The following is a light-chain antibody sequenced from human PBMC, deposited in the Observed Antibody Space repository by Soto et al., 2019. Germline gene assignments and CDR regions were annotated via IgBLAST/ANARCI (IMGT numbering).Light chain of an antibody. J-gene: IGKJ1*01. CDR2: DAS. CDR1: QSINNR. Sequence: GDRVTITCRASQSINNRLAWHQQKPGKAPKVLICDASSLKSGVPSRFSGSGSGTEFTLTISSLQPEDFATYYCQQLNNYPRTFGQGTKVDI. CDR3: QQLNNYPRT. V-gene: IGKV1-5*01.